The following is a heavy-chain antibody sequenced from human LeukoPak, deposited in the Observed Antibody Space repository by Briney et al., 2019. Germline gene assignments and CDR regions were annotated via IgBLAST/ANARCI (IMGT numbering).Heavy chain of an antibody. CDR2: IKEDGSEK. D-gene: IGHD3-3*02. J-gene: IGHJ4*02. V-gene: IGHV3-7*04. CDR1: GFTFSNHW. CDR3: ARDSQHLNFDY. Sequence: GGSLRLSCAASGFTFSNHWMNWVRQAPGKGLEWVANIKEDGSEKFYVDSVKGRFIISRDNAKNSLYLQMNSLRAEDTAVYYCARDSQHLNFDYWGQGTLDTVSS.